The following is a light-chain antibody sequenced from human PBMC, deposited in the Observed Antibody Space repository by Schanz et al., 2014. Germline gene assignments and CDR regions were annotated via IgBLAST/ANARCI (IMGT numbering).Light chain of an antibody. CDR2: EVS. Sequence: QSALTQPPSASGSPGQSVTISCTGTSSDVGGYNFVSWYQQHPGKAPKLMIYEVSNRPSGVPDRFSGSKSGNTASLTVSGLQAEDEADYYCSSYSDTTSIVFGGGTKLTVL. CDR1: SSDVGGYNF. CDR3: SSYSDTTSIV. V-gene: IGLV2-8*01. J-gene: IGLJ3*02.